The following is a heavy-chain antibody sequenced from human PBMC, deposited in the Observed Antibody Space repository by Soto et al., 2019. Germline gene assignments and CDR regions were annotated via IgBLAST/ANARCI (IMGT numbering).Heavy chain of an antibody. Sequence: QLQLQESGSGLVKPSQTLSRTCAVSGGSISSGGYSWSWIRQPPGKGLEWIGYIYHSGSTYYNPSLKSRVTISVDRSKNQFSLKLSSVTAADTAVYYCARDFGEGYCGGDCYLPHWYFDLWGRGTLVTVSS. V-gene: IGHV4-30-2*01. CDR1: GGSISSGGYS. J-gene: IGHJ2*01. CDR2: IYHSGST. CDR3: ARDFGEGYCGGDCYLPHWYFDL. D-gene: IGHD2-21*02.